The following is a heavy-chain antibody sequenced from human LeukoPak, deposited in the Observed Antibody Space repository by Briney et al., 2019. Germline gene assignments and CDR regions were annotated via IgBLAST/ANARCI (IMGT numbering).Heavy chain of an antibody. CDR1: GFTFDDYA. D-gene: IGHD3-10*01. V-gene: IGHV3-9*03. J-gene: IGHJ5*02. CDR3: AKGPGAYYYGSGRFDP. Sequence: GRSLRLSCAASGFTFDDYAMHWVWQAPGKGLEWVSGISWNSGSIGYADSVKGRFTISRDNTKNSLYLQMNSLRAEDMALYYCAKGPGAYYYGSGRFDPWGQGTLVTVSS. CDR2: ISWNSGSI.